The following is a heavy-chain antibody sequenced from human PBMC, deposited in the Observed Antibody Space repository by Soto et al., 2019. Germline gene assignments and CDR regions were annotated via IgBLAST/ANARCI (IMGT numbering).Heavy chain of an antibody. CDR2: ISSSGSTI. CDR3: ARTPQAAAGKTPRVGPPYYYYYMDV. J-gene: IGHJ6*03. D-gene: IGHD6-13*01. CDR1: GFTFSDYY. Sequence: GGSLRLSCAASGFTFSDYYMSWIRQAPGKGLEWVSYISSSGSTIYYADSVKGRFTISRDNAKNSLYLQMNSLRAEDTAVYYCARTPQAAAGKTPRVGPPYYYYYMDVWGKGTTVTVSS. V-gene: IGHV3-11*01.